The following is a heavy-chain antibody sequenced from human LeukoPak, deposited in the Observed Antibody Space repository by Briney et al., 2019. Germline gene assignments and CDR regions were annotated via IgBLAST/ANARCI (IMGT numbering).Heavy chain of an antibody. D-gene: IGHD2-2*01. V-gene: IGHV3-23*01. CDR3: AKGGSPSCYSSSGY. CDR2: ICGSDGSR. CDR1: GFTFSTYA. J-gene: IGHJ4*02. Sequence: TGGSLRLSCAASGFTFSTYAVSWVRQAPGKGLEWVSAICGSDGSRYYADSVKGRFTISRDNSKNTLYLQMNSLRGEDTAVYYCAKGGSPSCYSSSGYWGQGTLVTVSS.